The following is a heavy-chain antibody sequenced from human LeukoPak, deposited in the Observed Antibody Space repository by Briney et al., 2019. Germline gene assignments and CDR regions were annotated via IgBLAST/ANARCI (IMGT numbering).Heavy chain of an antibody. V-gene: IGHV1-18*01. D-gene: IGHD2-15*01. J-gene: IGHJ3*02. Sequence: ASVKVSCKASGYTFSNYGISWVRQAPAQGLEWMGWISDYNGDTNYAQKLQGRLTTTTDTSTSTAYMELRSLRSDDTAVYFCARDSGLKDCSGVSCYRAFDIWGQGTMITVSS. CDR1: GYTFSNYG. CDR2: ISDYNGDT. CDR3: ARDSGLKDCSGVSCYRAFDI.